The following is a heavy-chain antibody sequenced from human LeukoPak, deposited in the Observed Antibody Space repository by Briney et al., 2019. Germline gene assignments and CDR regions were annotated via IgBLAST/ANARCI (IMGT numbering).Heavy chain of an antibody. J-gene: IGHJ4*02. Sequence: PGGSLRLSCAASGFTFDDYAMHWVRQAPGRGLEWVSGISWNSGSIGYADSVKGRFTISRDNAKNSLYLQMNSLRAEDTALYYCAKDLWGVINDPYFDYWGQGTLVTVSS. CDR1: GFTFDDYA. CDR2: ISWNSGSI. D-gene: IGHD3-10*01. CDR3: AKDLWGVINDPYFDY. V-gene: IGHV3-9*01.